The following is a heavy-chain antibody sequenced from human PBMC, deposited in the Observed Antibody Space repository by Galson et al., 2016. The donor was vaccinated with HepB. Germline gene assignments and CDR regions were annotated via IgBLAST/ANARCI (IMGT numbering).Heavy chain of an antibody. D-gene: IGHD6-19*01. V-gene: IGHV3-30*04. Sequence: SLRLSCAASGFIFTTYAMHWIRQAPGKGLEWVAIIGYDGTDKYYAASVKGRFTISSDNSKDTLYLQMNSLRSEDTAVYYCARDLSSGWLGDYWGQGILVSVSS. CDR1: GFIFTTYA. CDR3: ARDLSSGWLGDY. J-gene: IGHJ4*02. CDR2: IGYDGTDK.